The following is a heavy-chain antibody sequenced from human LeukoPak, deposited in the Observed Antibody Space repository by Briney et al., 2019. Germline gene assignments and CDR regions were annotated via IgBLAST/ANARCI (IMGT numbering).Heavy chain of an antibody. V-gene: IGHV7-4-1*02. D-gene: IGHD3-16*02. CDR2: INPSTGNP. CDR1: GYTFTGYY. CDR3: ARAFQSLGGLSLPDY. J-gene: IGHJ4*02. Sequence: ASVKVSCKSSGYTFTGYYMNWVRQPPGQGLEWMGWINPSTGNPTYAQGFTGRFVFSLDTSVSTTYLQISSLMAEDTAVYFCARAFQSLGGLSLPDYWGQGTLVTVSS.